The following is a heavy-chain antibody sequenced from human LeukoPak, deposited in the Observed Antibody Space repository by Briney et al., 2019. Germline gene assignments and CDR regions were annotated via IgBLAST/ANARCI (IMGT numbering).Heavy chain of an antibody. CDR3: AKDTSYYDSSGYYWGEHFDY. V-gene: IGHV1-69*06. CDR1: GGTFSSYA. D-gene: IGHD3-22*01. J-gene: IGHJ4*02. Sequence: GASVKVSCKASGGTFSSYAISWVRQAPGQGLEWMGGIIPIFGTANYAQKSQGRVTITADKSTSTAYMELSSLRSEDTAVYYCAKDTSYYDSSGYYWGEHFDYWGQGTLVTVSS. CDR2: IIPIFGTA.